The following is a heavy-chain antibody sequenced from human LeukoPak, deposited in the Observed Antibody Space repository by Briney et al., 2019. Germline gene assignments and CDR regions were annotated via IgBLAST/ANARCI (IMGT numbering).Heavy chain of an antibody. CDR1: GFTFDDYA. V-gene: IGHV3-9*01. CDR2: ISWNSGSI. J-gene: IGHJ6*02. Sequence: GRSLRPSCAASGFTFDDYAMHWVRQAPGKGLEWVSGISWNSGSIGYADSVKGRFTISRDNAKNSLYLQMNSLRAEDTALYYCAKGIRSKLDVWGQGTTVTVSS. CDR3: AKGIRSKLDV.